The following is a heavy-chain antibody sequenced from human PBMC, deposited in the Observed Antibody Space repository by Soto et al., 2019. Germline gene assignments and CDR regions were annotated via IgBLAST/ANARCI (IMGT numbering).Heavy chain of an antibody. D-gene: IGHD2-8*02. CDR1: GFTFSNYD. Sequence: QVQLVESGGGVVQPGRSLRLSCAASGFTFSNYDMHWVRQAPGKGLEWVAVISYDGSNKYDADSVKGRFTISRDNSKNTLYLQMNSRRAEDTAMYYCANIPGARWQIPWFDPWGQGTLVTVSS. CDR3: ANIPGARWQIPWFDP. V-gene: IGHV3-30*18. J-gene: IGHJ5*02. CDR2: ISYDGSNK.